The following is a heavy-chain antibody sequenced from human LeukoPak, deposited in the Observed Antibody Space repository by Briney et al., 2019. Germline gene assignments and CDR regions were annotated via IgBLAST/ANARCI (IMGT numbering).Heavy chain of an antibody. CDR3: AKGYLYGYSNPVADAFDI. D-gene: IGHD4-11*01. J-gene: IGHJ3*02. CDR1: GFTFSSYS. CDR2: ISYDGSNK. Sequence: GGSLRLSCAASGFTFSSYSMNWVRQAPGKGLEWVAVISYDGSNKYYADSVKGRFTISRDNSKNTLYLQMNSLRAEDTAVYYCAKGYLYGYSNPVADAFDIWGQGTMVTVSS. V-gene: IGHV3-30*18.